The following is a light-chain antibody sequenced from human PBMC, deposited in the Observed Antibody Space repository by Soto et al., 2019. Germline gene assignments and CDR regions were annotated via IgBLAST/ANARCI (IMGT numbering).Light chain of an antibody. V-gene: IGLV3-1*01. CDR2: QDS. CDR3: QAWDSSTKGFYV. J-gene: IGLJ1*01. Sequence: SYELTQPPSVSVSPGQTASITCSGDKLGDKYACWYQQKPGQSPVLVIYQDSKRPSGIPGRFSGSNSGNTATLTISGTQAMDEDDYYCQAWDSSTKGFYVFGTGTKVTVL. CDR1: KLGDKY.